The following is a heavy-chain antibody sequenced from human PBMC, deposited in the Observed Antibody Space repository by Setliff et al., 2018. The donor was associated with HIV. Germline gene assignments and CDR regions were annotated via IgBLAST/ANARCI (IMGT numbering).Heavy chain of an antibody. V-gene: IGHV1-18*04. CDR1: GYTFTAYY. CDR2: VNEDNGDR. D-gene: IGHD5-12*01. CDR3: VRDEKRAAGGSMYYFDY. J-gene: IGHJ4*02. Sequence: ASVKVSCKSSGYTFTAYYIHWVRQAPGQGLEWMGWVNEDNGDRNFAPSVQGRIALTTDTSTNTAYMELTNLRFDDTALYFCVRDEKRAAGGSMYYFDYWGQGTLVTVSS.